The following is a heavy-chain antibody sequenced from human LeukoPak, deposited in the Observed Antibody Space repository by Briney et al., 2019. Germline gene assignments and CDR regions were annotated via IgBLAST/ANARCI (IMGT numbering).Heavy chain of an antibody. V-gene: IGHV4-34*01. CDR2: INHSGST. D-gene: IGHD3-16*02. CDR3: ARGSFGYDYIWGSYRYSDWFDP. CDR1: GGSFSGYY. Sequence: SETLSLTCAVYGGSFSGYYWSWIRQPPGKGLEWIGEINHSGSTNYNPSLKSRVTISVDTSKNHFSLKLSSVTAADTAVYYCARGSFGYDYIWGSYRYSDWFDPWGQGTLVTVSS. J-gene: IGHJ5*02.